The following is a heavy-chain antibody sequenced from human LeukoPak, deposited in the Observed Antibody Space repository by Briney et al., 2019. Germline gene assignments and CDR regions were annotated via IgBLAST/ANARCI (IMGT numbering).Heavy chain of an antibody. CDR1: GFTFSNYA. CDR3: ARDMWLVRGGFDY. CDR2: IFHDGSKK. J-gene: IGHJ4*02. V-gene: IGHV3-30-3*01. Sequence: GGSLRLSCAASGFTFSNYAIHWVRQPPGKGLEWVAVIFHDGSKKYYPDSVKGRFTISRDNSENTLYLQMNSLRAEDTAVYYCARDMWLVRGGFDYWGQGTLVTVSS. D-gene: IGHD6-19*01.